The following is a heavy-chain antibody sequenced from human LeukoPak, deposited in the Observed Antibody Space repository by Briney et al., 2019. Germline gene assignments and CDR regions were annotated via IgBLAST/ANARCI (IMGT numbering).Heavy chain of an antibody. CDR1: GGSISSSSYY. CDR3: ARQPWYCSSTSCFHDAFDI. D-gene: IGHD2-2*01. J-gene: IGHJ3*02. CDR2: IYYSGST. Sequence: SETLSLTCTVSGGSISSSSYYWGWIRQPPGKGLEWIGSIYYSGSTYYNPSLKSRVTISVDTSKNQFSLKLSSVTAADTAVYYCARQPWYCSSTSCFHDAFDIWGQGTMVTVSS. V-gene: IGHV4-39*01.